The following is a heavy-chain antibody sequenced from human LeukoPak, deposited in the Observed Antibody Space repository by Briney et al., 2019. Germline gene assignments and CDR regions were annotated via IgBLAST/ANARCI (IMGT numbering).Heavy chain of an antibody. J-gene: IGHJ5*02. D-gene: IGHD3-10*01. Sequence: SETLSLTCTVSGGSISSGDYYWSWIRQPPGKGLEWIGYIYYSGSTYYNPSLKSRVTISVDTSKNQFSLKLSPVTAADTAVYYCARDETYYGSGSWFDPWGQGTLVTVSS. CDR2: IYYSGST. CDR1: GGSISSGDYY. V-gene: IGHV4-30-4*01. CDR3: ARDETYYGSGSWFDP.